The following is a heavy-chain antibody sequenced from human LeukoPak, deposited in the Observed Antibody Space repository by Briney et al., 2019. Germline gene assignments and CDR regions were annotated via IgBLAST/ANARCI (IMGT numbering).Heavy chain of an antibody. J-gene: IGHJ4*02. D-gene: IGHD5-12*01. CDR3: ARASPIVATIGLDC. Sequence: ASVKVSCKASGYTFTGYYMHWVRQAPGHGLEWMGRINPNSGGTNYAQKFQGRVTMTRDTSISTAYMELSRLRSDDTAVYYCARASPIVATIGLDCWGQGTLVTVSS. CDR2: INPNSGGT. V-gene: IGHV1-2*06. CDR1: GYTFTGYY.